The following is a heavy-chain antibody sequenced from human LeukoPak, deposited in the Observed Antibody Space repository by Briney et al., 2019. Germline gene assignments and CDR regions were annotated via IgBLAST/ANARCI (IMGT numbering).Heavy chain of an antibody. J-gene: IGHJ3*02. Sequence: PGGSLRLSCAASGFTFSSYSMNWVRQAPGKGLEWVSSISSSSSYINYADSVKGRFTISRDNAKNSLYLQMNSLRAEDTAVYYCARDYYDFWSGYTDAFDIWGQGTMVTVSS. CDR2: ISSSSSYI. CDR1: GFTFSSYS. CDR3: ARDYYDFWSGYTDAFDI. V-gene: IGHV3-21*01. D-gene: IGHD3-3*01.